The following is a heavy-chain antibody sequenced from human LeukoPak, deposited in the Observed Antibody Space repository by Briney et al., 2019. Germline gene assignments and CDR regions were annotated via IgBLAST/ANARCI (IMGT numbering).Heavy chain of an antibody. D-gene: IGHD3-10*01. CDR3: ARGRLMVRGVFDY. CDR1: GYTFTSYG. CDR2: ISAYNGNT. V-gene: IGHV1-18*01. J-gene: IGHJ4*02. Sequence: GASVKVSRKASGYTFTSYGISWVRQPPGQGLEGMGWISAYNGNTNDAQKLQGRVTMTTDTSTSTAYMELRSVRSDDTAVYYCARGRLMVRGVFDYWGQGTLVTVSS.